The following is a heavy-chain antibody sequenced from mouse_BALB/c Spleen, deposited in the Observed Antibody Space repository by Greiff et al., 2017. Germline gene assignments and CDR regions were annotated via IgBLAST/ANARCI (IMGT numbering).Heavy chain of an antibody. J-gene: IGHJ3*01. Sequence: QVQLQQSGAELVRPGTSVKVSCKASGYAFTNYLIEWVKQRPGQGLEWIGVINPGSGGTNYNEKFKSKATLTVDTSSSTAYMQLSSLTSEDSAVYYCTKGTWFAYWGQGTLVTVSA. CDR1: GYAFTNYL. CDR2: INPGSGGT. V-gene: IGHV1-54*01. CDR3: TKGTWFAY.